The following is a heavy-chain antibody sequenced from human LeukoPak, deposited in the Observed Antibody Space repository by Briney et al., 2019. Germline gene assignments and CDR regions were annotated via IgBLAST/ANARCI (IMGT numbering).Heavy chain of an antibody. V-gene: IGHV4-31*03. CDR2: IYYSGAT. CDR3: ARWSQSYFDN. J-gene: IGHJ4*02. CDR1: GGSMSAAGYL. Sequence: SETLSLTCTASGGSMSAAGYLWSWIRQHPGKGLEWIGNIYYSGATFYNSSLKSRHTISVDTSKNQFSLKVTSVTAADTAVYNCARWSQSYFDNWGQGTLVTVAS.